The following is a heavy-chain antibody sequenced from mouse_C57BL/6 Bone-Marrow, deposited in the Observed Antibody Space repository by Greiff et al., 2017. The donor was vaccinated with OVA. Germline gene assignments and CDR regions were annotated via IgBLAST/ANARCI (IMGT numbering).Heavy chain of an antibody. CDR1: GYTFTSYW. Sequence: VQLQQPGAELVRPGSSVKLSCKASGYTFTSYWMDWVKQRPGQGLEWIGNIYPSDSETHYNQKFKDKATLTVDKSSSTAYMQLSSLTSEDSAVSYCARGDYYGSSWYFDVWGT. D-gene: IGHD1-1*01. CDR3: ARGDYYGSSWYFDV. V-gene: IGHV1-61*01. J-gene: IGHJ1*03. CDR2: IYPSDSET.